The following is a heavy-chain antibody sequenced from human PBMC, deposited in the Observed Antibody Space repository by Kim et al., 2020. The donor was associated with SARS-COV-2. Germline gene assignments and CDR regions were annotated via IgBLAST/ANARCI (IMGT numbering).Heavy chain of an antibody. V-gene: IGHV4-61*01. J-gene: IGHJ3*02. CDR1: GGSVSSGSYY. Sequence: SETLSLTCTVSGGSVSSGSYYWSWIRQPPGKGLEWIGYIYYSGSTNYNPSLKSRVTISVDTSKNQFSLKLSSVTAADTAVYYCARVARSSSSSAFDIWGQGTMVTVSS. CDR3: ARVARSSSSSAFDI. CDR2: IYYSGST. D-gene: IGHD6-6*01.